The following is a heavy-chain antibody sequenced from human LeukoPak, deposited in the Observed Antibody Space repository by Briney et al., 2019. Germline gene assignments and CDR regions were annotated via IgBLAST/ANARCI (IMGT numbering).Heavy chain of an antibody. CDR3: AKDHYWSIDY. CDR2: IKGDGIST. D-gene: IGHD3-3*01. Sequence: GSLRLSCAASGFDFSSNWMHWVRHAPGQGLVWVSRIKGDGISTNYADSVKGRFTISRDIAKNALYLQMNSLRAEGTGVYYCAKDHYWSIDYWGRGTLVTVSS. V-gene: IGHV3-74*01. CDR1: GFDFSSNW. J-gene: IGHJ4*02.